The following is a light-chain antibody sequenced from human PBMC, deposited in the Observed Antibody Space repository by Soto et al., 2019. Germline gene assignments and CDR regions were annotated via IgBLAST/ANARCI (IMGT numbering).Light chain of an antibody. J-gene: IGLJ2*01. V-gene: IGLV3-21*01. CDR2: YDG. Sequence: SYELTQPPSVSVAPGQSARITCGGNNLGSKNVHWYQQKPGQAPVLVIYYDGDRPSGIPERFSGSNSGNTATLTISRVEAGDEADYSCQVWDSSTDHPVFGGGTKLTVL. CDR3: QVWDSSTDHPV. CDR1: NLGSKN.